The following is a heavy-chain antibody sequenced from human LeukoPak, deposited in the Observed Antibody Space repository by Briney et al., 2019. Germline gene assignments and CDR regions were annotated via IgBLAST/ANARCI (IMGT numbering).Heavy chain of an antibody. CDR1: GFTFRTYF. CDR2: IAYTGST. Sequence: GSLRLSCAASGFTFRTYFIHWVRQSPGKGLEWIGYIAYTGSTNYNPSLKSRVTISVDTSKNQFSLKLSSVTVADTAVYYCAGRVGDSAFDIWGPGTMVTVSS. D-gene: IGHD1-26*01. V-gene: IGHV4-59*08. J-gene: IGHJ3*02. CDR3: AGRVGDSAFDI.